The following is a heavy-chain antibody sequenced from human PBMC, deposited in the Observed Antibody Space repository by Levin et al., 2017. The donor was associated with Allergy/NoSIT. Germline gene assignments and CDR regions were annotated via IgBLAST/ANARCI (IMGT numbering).Heavy chain of an antibody. CDR3: TTYISSCYYFDS. D-gene: IGHD6-13*01. J-gene: IGHJ4*02. V-gene: IGHV3-15*01. Sequence: GESLKISCTASGITFSNAWMSWARQAPGKGLEWVGRIKSKTDGGTADYASPVKGRFTISRDDSENTLYLQMNSLKTEDTAVYYCTTYISSCYYFDSWGQGTLVTVSS. CDR1: GITFSNAW. CDR2: IKSKTDGGTA.